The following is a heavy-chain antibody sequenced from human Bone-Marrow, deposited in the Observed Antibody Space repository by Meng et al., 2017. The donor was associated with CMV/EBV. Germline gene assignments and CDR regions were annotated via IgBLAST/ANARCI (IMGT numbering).Heavy chain of an antibody. CDR2: TYYRSKWFH. J-gene: IGHJ5*02. Sequence: SQTLPLTCGISGDSVSSNSATWNWIRQSPSRGLEWLGRTYYRSKWFHDYAPSVQSLIAITPDTSKNQFSLQLHSVTPEDTAVYYCARVDAGSGVNWFDPCGQGILVTFSS. CDR1: GDSVSSNSAT. CDR3: ARVDAGSGVNWFDP. D-gene: IGHD3-10*01. V-gene: IGHV6-1*01.